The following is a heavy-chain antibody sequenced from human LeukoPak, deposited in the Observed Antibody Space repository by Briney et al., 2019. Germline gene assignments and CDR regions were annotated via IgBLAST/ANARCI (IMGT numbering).Heavy chain of an antibody. CDR2: IYSSGST. V-gene: IGHV4-59*01. J-gene: IGHJ4*02. CDR3: ARVLSSGYSDY. CDR1: GGSISSYY. Sequence: PSESLSLTCTLSGGSISSYYWSWIRHPPGKGLECLGYIYSSGSTNYNPSLKSRVTISVDTSKNQFSLKLSSVTAADTAVYYCARVLSSGYSDYWGQGTMVTVSS. D-gene: IGHD3-22*01.